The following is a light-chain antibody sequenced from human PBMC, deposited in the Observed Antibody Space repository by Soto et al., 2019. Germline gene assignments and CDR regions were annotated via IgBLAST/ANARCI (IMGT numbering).Light chain of an antibody. CDR1: QSVSSSY. CDR3: QQYGSSPLT. J-gene: IGKJ4*01. CDR2: GAS. V-gene: IGKV3-20*01. Sequence: EIVLTQSPGTLSLSSGERATLSCRASQSVSSSYLAWYQQKPGQAPRLLIYGASSRATGIPERFSGSGSGTDFTITISRLEPEDFAVYYCQQYGSSPLTFGGGTKVEIK.